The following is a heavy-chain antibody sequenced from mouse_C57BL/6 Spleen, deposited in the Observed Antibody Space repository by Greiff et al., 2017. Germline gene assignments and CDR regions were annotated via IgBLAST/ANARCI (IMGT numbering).Heavy chain of an antibody. CDR1: GFTFSSYG. V-gene: IGHV5-6*01. CDR3: ARLLTAYFDY. CDR2: ISSGGSYT. J-gene: IGHJ2*01. Sequence: VQLKESGGDLVKPGGSLKLSCAASGFTFSSYGMSWVRQTPDKRLEWVATISSGGSYTYYPDSVKGRFTISRDNAKNTLYLQMSSLKSEDTAMYYCARLLTAYFDYWGQGTTLTVSS.